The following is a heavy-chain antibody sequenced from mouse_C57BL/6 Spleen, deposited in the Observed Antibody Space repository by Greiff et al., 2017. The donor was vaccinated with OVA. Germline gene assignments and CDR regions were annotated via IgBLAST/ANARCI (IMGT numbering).Heavy chain of an antibody. Sequence: QVQLQQSGPELVKPGASVKISCKASGYAFSSSWMNWVKQRPGKGLEWIGRIYPGDGDTNYNGKFKGKATLTADKSSSTAYMQLSSLTSEDSAVYFCAREDGYLPFDYWGQGTTLTVSS. J-gene: IGHJ2*01. CDR3: AREDGYLPFDY. CDR1: GYAFSSSW. V-gene: IGHV1-82*01. D-gene: IGHD2-3*01. CDR2: IYPGDGDT.